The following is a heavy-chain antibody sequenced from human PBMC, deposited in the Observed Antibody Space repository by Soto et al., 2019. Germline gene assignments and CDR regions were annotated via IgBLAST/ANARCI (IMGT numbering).Heavy chain of an antibody. Sequence: SETLSLTCTVSGDSISSGGYYWSWIRQHPGKGLEWIGYIYDNGGAYYSPSLKGRVVISLDRSENQFSLGLRSVTAADTAVYYCARVKGGNTRRDFDSWGQGTMVTVSS. D-gene: IGHD1-7*01. CDR1: GDSISSGGYY. CDR3: ARVKGGNTRRDFDS. CDR2: IYDNGGA. J-gene: IGHJ4*02. V-gene: IGHV4-31*03.